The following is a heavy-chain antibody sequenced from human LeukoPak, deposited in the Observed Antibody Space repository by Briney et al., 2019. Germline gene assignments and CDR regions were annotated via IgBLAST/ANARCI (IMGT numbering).Heavy chain of an antibody. D-gene: IGHD6-19*01. CDR2: ISAYNGNT. J-gene: IGHJ4*02. CDR3: ARGIAVAGSPDY. Sequence: MGWISAYNGNTNYAQKLQGRVTMPTDTSTSTAYMELRSLRSDDTAVYYCARGIAVAGSPDYWGQGTLVTVSS. V-gene: IGHV1-18*01.